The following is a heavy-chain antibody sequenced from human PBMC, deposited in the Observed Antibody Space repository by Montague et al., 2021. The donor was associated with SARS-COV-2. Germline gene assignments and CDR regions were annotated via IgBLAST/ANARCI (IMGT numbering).Heavy chain of an antibody. CDR1: GGSISSSSYY. Sequence: SETLSLTCTVSGGSISSSSYYWGWIRQPPGKGLEWIGSIYYSGSTYYTPSLKSPVTISVDTSKNQFSLKLSSVTAADTAVYDCASLPRITIFGVVIHFDYWGQGTRVTVSS. V-gene: IGHV4-39*01. D-gene: IGHD3-3*01. J-gene: IGHJ4*02. CDR2: IYYSGST. CDR3: ASLPRITIFGVVIHFDY.